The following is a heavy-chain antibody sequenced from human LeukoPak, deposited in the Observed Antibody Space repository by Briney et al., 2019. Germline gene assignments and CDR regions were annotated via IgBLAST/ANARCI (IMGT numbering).Heavy chain of an antibody. J-gene: IGHJ4*02. CDR1: GGSISSYY. V-gene: IGHV4-59*08. CDR3: ASRVHCSGGSCYLDY. CDR2: IYYSGST. D-gene: IGHD2-15*01. Sequence: SEALSLTCTVSGGSISSYYWSWIRQPPGKGLEWIGYIYYSGSTNYNPSLKSRVTISVDTSKNQFSLKLSSVTAADTAVYYCASRVHCSGGSCYLDYWGQGTLVTVSS.